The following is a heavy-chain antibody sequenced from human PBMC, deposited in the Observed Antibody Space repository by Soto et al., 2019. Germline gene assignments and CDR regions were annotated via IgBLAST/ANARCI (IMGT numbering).Heavy chain of an antibody. CDR2: MNPKTGNI. J-gene: IGHJ5*02. Sequence: ASVKVSCMASVYTCVVYALHWVRQAHGQAPEWLGGMNPKTGNIKSSHKFEDRVSITRDTATSTAYMELSGLSSEATAVYFCTRVAVLAENWFDPWGQGTLVTVSS. CDR1: VYTCVVYA. V-gene: IGHV1-3*01. D-gene: IGHD6-19*01. CDR3: TRVAVLAENWFDP.